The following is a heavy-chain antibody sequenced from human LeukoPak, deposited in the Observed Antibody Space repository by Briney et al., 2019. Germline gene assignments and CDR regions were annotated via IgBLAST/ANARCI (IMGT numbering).Heavy chain of an antibody. CDR1: GGSIRSSSYY. Sequence: SGTLSLTCTVSGGSIRSSSYYWGWIRQPPGKGLEWIGSIYYRGTTYYNPSLKSRVTISVDTSKNQFSLKLTSVTAADTAVYYCARKAAADWYFDLWGRGTLVTVSS. V-gene: IGHV4-39*01. D-gene: IGHD6-13*01. CDR2: IYYRGTT. J-gene: IGHJ2*01. CDR3: ARKAAADWYFDL.